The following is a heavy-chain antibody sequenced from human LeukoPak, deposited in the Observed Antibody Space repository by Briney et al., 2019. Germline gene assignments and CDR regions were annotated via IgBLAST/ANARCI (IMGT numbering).Heavy chain of an antibody. CDR1: GYTFTGYH. Sequence: ASVKVSCKASGYTFTGYHMHWVRQAPGQGLEWMGWNNPNSGGTNYAQKFQGRVTMTRDTSISTAYMELSRLRSDDTAVYYCARAIIVVVPAAISWFDPWGQGTLVTVSS. CDR3: ARAIIVVVPAAISWFDP. V-gene: IGHV1-2*02. J-gene: IGHJ5*02. CDR2: NNPNSGGT. D-gene: IGHD2-2*01.